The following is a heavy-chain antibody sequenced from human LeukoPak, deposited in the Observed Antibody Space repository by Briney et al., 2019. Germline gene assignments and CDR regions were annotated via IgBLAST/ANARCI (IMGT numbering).Heavy chain of an antibody. J-gene: IGHJ4*02. CDR1: GGTFSSYA. Sequence: SVKVSCKASGGTFSSYAISWVRQAPGQGLEWMGGIIPIFGTANYAQKFQGRVTITADESTSTAYMELSSLRSEDTAVYYCLRTRHYHDSSGYFYFDYWGQGTLVTVSS. CDR2: IIPIFGTA. V-gene: IGHV1-69*01. CDR3: LRTRHYHDSSGYFYFDY. D-gene: IGHD3-22*01.